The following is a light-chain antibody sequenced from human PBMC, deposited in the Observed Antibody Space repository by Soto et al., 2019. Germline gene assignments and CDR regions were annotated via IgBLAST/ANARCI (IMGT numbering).Light chain of an antibody. J-gene: IGLJ1*01. Sequence: QSALTQPPSVSGAPGQRVTISCTGSSSNIGAGYDVHWYQQLPGTAPKLLIYGNSNRPSGVPDRFSGSKSGTSASLAITGLQAEDEADYYCQSYDSRYYVFGTGTKLTVL. V-gene: IGLV1-40*01. CDR2: GNS. CDR3: QSYDSRYYV. CDR1: SSNIGAGYD.